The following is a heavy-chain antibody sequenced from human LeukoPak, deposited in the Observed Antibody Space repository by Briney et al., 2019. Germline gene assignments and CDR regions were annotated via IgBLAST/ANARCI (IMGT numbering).Heavy chain of an antibody. Sequence: SDTLYLGCTVSGGSMSGNDGSWILKPPGQGLEWIAYIHSSGYTNYNPSLKSRVTISVDTSNNQFSLKVTSVTAADTAMYYCTKRQGPTSGSYDYFDPWGQGTLVTVSS. CDR2: IHSSGYT. D-gene: IGHD1-26*01. CDR3: TKRQGPTSGSYDYFDP. J-gene: IGHJ5*02. CDR1: GGSMSGND. V-gene: IGHV4-4*09.